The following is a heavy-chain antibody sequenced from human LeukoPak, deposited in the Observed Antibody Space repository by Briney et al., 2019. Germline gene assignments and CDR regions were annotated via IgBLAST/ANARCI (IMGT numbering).Heavy chain of an antibody. D-gene: IGHD3-22*01. CDR1: GFTFSSYS. CDR2: ISSSSSYI. J-gene: IGHJ4*02. CDR3: ARSPKGRRYYYDSSGPFDY. V-gene: IGHV3-21*01. Sequence: GGSLRLSCAASGFTFSSYSMNWVRQAPGKGLEWVSSISSSSSYIYYADSVKGRFTISRDNAKNSLYLQMTSLRAEDTAVYYCARSPKGRRYYYDSSGPFDYWGQGTLVTVSS.